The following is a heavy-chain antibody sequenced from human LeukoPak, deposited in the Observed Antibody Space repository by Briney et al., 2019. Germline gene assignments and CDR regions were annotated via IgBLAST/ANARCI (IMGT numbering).Heavy chain of an antibody. J-gene: IGHJ4*02. CDR3: AREKVEGNQMQLWLLFDY. CDR2: INAGNGNT. D-gene: IGHD5-18*01. Sequence: ASVKVSCKASGYTFTSYAMHWVRQAPGQRLEWMGWINAGNGNTKYSQKFQGRVTITRDTSASTAYMELSSLRSEDTAVYYCAREKVEGNQMQLWLLFDYWGQGTLVTVSS. CDR1: GYTFTSYA. V-gene: IGHV1-3*01.